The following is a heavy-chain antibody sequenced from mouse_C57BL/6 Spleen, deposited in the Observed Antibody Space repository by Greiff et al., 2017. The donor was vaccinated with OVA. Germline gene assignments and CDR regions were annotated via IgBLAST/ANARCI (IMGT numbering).Heavy chain of an antibody. D-gene: IGHD2-3*01. CDR3: AGDGY. CDR1: GFTFSSYA. V-gene: IGHV5-4*01. J-gene: IGHJ2*01. CDR2: ISDGGSYT. Sequence: EVQGVESGRGLVKPGGSLKLSCAASGFTFSSYAMSWVRQTPGKRLEWVATISDGGSYTYYPDNVKGRITISRDNAKNNQYLQMSHLKSEDTAMDYCAGDGYWGQGTTLTVSS.